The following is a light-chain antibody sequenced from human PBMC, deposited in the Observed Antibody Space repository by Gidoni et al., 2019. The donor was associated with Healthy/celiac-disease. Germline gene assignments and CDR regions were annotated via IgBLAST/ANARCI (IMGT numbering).Light chain of an antibody. Sequence: QSVLTQPPSASGTPGQRVTIPCSGSSSNIGSNYVYWYQQLPGTAPKLLIYSNNQRPSGVPDRFSGSKSGTSASLAISGLRSEDEADYYCAAWDDSLSGPVVFGGGTKLTVL. CDR2: SNN. J-gene: IGLJ2*01. V-gene: IGLV1-47*02. CDR1: SSNIGSNY. CDR3: AAWDDSLSGPVV.